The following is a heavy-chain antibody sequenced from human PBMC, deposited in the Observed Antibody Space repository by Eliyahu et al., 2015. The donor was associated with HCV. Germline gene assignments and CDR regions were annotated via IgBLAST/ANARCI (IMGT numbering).Heavy chain of an antibody. J-gene: IGHJ6*02. CDR3: ARNLARSGYSYYYYYGMDV. CDR2: IYSGGST. V-gene: IGHV3-53*01. CDR1: GFTVSXXY. Sequence: EVQLVESGGGLIQPGGSLRLSCAASGFTVSXXYMSWVRQAPGKGLEWVSVIYSGGSTYYADSVKGRFTISRDNSKNTLYLQMNSLRAEDTAVYYCARNLARSGYSYYYYYGMDVWGQGTTVTVSS. D-gene: IGHD3-3*01.